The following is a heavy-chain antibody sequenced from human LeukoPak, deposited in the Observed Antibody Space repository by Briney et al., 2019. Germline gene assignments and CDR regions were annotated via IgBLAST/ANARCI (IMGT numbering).Heavy chain of an antibody. J-gene: IGHJ4*02. CDR1: GFTFSSYS. CDR2: ISSSSSYI. Sequence: GGSLRLSCAASGFTFSSYSMNWVRQAPGKGLEWVSSISSSSSYIYYADSVEGRFTISRDNAKNSLYLQMNSLRAEDTAIYYCARENMYDSSDYYGWSGYYDHWGQGTLVTVSS. D-gene: IGHD3-22*01. V-gene: IGHV3-21*06. CDR3: ARENMYDSSDYYGWSGYYDH.